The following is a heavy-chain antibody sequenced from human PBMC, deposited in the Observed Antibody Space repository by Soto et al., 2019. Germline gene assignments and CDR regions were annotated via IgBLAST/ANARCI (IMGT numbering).Heavy chain of an antibody. CDR2: IRRNAYGGTT. D-gene: IGHD3-16*01. CDR3: TRASSLDFDF. V-gene: IGHV3-49*03. CDR1: GFSFGEYA. Sequence: GGSLRLSCSASGFSFGEYAMGWFRQAPGKGLEWVGFIRRNAYGGTTDYAASVKGRFTISRDDSKSIAYLQMNSLRTEDTALYYCTRASSLDFDFWGQGTLVTVSS. J-gene: IGHJ4*02.